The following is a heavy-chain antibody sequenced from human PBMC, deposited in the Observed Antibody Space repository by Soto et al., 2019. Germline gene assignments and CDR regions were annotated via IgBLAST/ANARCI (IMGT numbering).Heavy chain of an antibody. D-gene: IGHD2-21*02. CDR3: ALSRDSSPLLLY. CDR1: GYPSIDYH. Sequence: GASVKVSCKTSGYPSIDYHIHWVRQAPGQGLEWMGWVNPRIGGTSFTQRLQARVSMTRDFSTSTAYLVVSSLRSDDTALYFCALSRDSSPLLLYWGQGTLVTVSS. V-gene: IGHV1-2*02. CDR2: VNPRIGGT. J-gene: IGHJ4*02.